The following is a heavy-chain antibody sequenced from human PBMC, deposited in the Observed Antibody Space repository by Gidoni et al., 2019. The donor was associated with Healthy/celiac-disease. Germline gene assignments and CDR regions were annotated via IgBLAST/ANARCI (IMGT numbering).Heavy chain of an antibody. V-gene: IGHV3-11*06. J-gene: IGHJ4*02. D-gene: IGHD1-26*01. CDR2: ISSSSSYT. Sequence: QVQLVESGGGLVTPGGSLRLSCAASGFTFRDYYMSWIRQAPGKGLEWVSYISSSSSYTNYADSVKGRFTISRDNAKNSLYLQMNSLRAEDTAVYYCARVTVGTTPRGGYFDYWGQGTLVTVSS. CDR3: ARVTVGTTPRGGYFDY. CDR1: GFTFRDYY.